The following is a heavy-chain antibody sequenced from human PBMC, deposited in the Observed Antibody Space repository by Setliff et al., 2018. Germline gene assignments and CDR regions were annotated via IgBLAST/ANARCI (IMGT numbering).Heavy chain of an antibody. CDR1: GGAISSSSYY. J-gene: IGHJ3*02. D-gene: IGHD3-10*01. CDR2: IYTTGIT. V-gene: IGHV4-61*02. CDR3: ARFPLRVSMVPI. Sequence: PSVTLSRTCTVSGGAISSSSYYWGWIRQPAGHGLEWIGRIYTTGITNYNASLKSRVTISVDTSKNLFSLKLNSVTAADTAVYYCARFPLRVSMVPIWGQGTTVTVSS.